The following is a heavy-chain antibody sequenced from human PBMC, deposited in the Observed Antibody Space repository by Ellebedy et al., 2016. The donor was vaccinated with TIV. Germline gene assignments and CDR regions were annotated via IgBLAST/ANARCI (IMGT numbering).Heavy chain of an antibody. Sequence: GESLKISCAASGFSFRSYWMSWVRQAPGKGLEWVANIYQDGGVQYYVDSVKGRFTISRENADNSLFLQMNSLRAEDTAVYYCARRGSYGDYAVQINSWFDTWGRGTLVAVSS. CDR2: IYQDGGVQ. D-gene: IGHD4-17*01. V-gene: IGHV3-7*01. CDR1: GFSFRSYW. CDR3: ARRGSYGDYAVQINSWFDT. J-gene: IGHJ5*02.